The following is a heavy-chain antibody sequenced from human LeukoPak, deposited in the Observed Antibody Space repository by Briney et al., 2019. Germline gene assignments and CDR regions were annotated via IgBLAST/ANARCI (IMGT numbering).Heavy chain of an antibody. CDR2: IYYSGST. CDR1: GGSISSYY. CDR3: ARGYDSSGYYSPFDY. J-gene: IGHJ4*02. D-gene: IGHD3-22*01. V-gene: IGHV4-59*01. Sequence: PSETLSLTCTVSGGSISSYYWSWIRQPPGKGLEWIGYIYYSGSTNYNPSLKSRVTISVDTSKNQFSLKLSSVTAADTAVYYCARGYDSSGYYSPFDYWGQGTLVTVSS.